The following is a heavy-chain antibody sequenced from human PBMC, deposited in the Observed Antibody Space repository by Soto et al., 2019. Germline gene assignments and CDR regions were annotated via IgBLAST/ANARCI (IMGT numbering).Heavy chain of an antibody. CDR2: ISYDGSNK. CDR1: GFTFSSYA. D-gene: IGHD2-21*02. V-gene: IGHV3-30-3*01. J-gene: IGHJ4*02. Sequence: GGSLRLSCAASGFTFSSYAMHWVRQAPGKGLEWVAVISYDGSNKYYADSVKGRFTISRDNSKNTLYLQMNSLRAEDTAVYYCARDSPYCGGDCLYFDYWGQGTLVTVSS. CDR3: ARDSPYCGGDCLYFDY.